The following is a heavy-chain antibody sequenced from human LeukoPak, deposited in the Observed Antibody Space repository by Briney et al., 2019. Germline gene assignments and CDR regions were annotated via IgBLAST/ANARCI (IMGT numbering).Heavy chain of an antibody. CDR3: TTEWDTAMVTIPRYFDY. D-gene: IGHD5-18*01. V-gene: IGHV3-15*01. CDR2: IKSKTDGGTT. Sequence: GGSLRLSCAASGFTFRNAWMSWVREAPGKGLEWVGRIKSKTDGGTTDYAAPVKGRFTISRNDSKNTLYLQMNSLKTEDTAVYYCTTEWDTAMVTIPRYFDYWGQGTLVTVSS. CDR1: GFTFRNAW. J-gene: IGHJ4*02.